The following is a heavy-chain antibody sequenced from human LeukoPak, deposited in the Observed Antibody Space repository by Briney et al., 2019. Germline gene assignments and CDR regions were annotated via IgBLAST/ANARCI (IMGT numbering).Heavy chain of an antibody. V-gene: IGHV3-13*01. CDR2: IGTAGDT. Sequence: GGSLRLSCAASGFTFSSYDMHWVRQATGKGLEWVSAIGTAGDTYYPGSVKGRFTISRENAKNSLYLQMNSLRAEDTAVYYCARVGGSKYYDFWSGRSQYYYYYYMDVWGKGTTVTVSS. CDR1: GFTFSSYD. CDR3: ARVGGSKYYDFWSGRSQYYYYYYMDV. J-gene: IGHJ6*03. D-gene: IGHD3-3*01.